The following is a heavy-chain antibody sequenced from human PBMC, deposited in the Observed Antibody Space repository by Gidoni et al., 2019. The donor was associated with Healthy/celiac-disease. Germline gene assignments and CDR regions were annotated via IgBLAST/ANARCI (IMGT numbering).Heavy chain of an antibody. CDR2: LIPFFGTA. J-gene: IGHJ5*02. Sequence: QAQLVQSGTEVKKTGSSVQVSCKASGGTLSSYAISWVRQAPGQGLEWMGGLIPFFGTANYAQKFQVRVTITADKSTSTAYMELSSLRSEDTAVYYCARDQSIVVVVAATGWFDPWGQGTLVTVSS. CDR1: GGTLSSYA. D-gene: IGHD2-15*01. CDR3: ARDQSIVVVVAATGWFDP. V-gene: IGHV1-69*06.